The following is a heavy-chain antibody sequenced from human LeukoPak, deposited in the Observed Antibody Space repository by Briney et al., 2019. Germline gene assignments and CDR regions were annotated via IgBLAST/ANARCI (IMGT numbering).Heavy chain of an antibody. D-gene: IGHD3-10*01. CDR1: GFTFNGFTFNDFP. J-gene: IGHJ3*02. CDR3: AREYRGSRRSDAFDI. V-gene: IGHV3-64*02. Sequence: PGGSLTLSCAASGFTFNGFTFNDFPMPWVRQAQGKGLEYVSGINGNGGTTYYADSVKGRFTISRDNSKNTLYLQMNSLRAEDTAVYYCAREYRGSRRSDAFDIWGQGTMVTVSS. CDR2: INGNGGTT.